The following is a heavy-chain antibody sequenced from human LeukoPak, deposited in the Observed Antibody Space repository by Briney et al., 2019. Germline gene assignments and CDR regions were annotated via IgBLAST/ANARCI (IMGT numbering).Heavy chain of an antibody. J-gene: IGHJ4*02. D-gene: IGHD3-16*01. V-gene: IGHV4-59*01. Sequence: SETLSLTCTVSGGSISSYYWSWIRQPPGKGLEWIGYIYYSGSTNYNPSLESRVTISVDTSKNQFSLKLSSVTAADTAVYYCASTVLGGSPPYYFDYWGQGTLVTVSS. CDR2: IYYSGST. CDR3: ASTVLGGSPPYYFDY. CDR1: GGSISSYY.